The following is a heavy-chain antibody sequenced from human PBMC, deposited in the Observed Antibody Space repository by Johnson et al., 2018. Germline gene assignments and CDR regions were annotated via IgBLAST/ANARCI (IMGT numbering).Heavy chain of an antibody. CDR1: GYDFPSYW. V-gene: IGHV5-51*01. CDR2: INPFDFDL. Sequence: EVQLVESGAEVKKAGESLKISCSGYGYDFPSYWIGWVRQLPGKGLEWMGIINPFDFDLKYDPSFQGQVTISVDKSINTAYVQWTSLKASDTAIYCCARQFHDYSNYRPDAFDIWGQGTMVTVSS. CDR3: ARQFHDYSNYRPDAFDI. D-gene: IGHD4-11*01. J-gene: IGHJ3*02.